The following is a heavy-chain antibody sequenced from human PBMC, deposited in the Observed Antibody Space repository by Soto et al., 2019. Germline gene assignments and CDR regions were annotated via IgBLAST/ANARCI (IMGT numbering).Heavy chain of an antibody. D-gene: IGHD6-19*01. J-gene: IGHJ4*02. CDR3: ARGQLGSGWYAQSNFDY. CDR2: INPNSGGT. CDR1: GYTFTGYY. Sequence: GASVKVSCKASGYTFTGYYMHWVRQAPGQGLEWMGWINPNSGGTNYAQKFQGWVTMTRDTSISTAYMELSRLRSDDTAVYYCARGQLGSGWYAQSNFDYWGQGTLVTVSS. V-gene: IGHV1-2*04.